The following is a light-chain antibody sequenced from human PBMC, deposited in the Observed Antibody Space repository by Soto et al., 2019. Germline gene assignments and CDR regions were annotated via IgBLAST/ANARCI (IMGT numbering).Light chain of an antibody. CDR2: GAS. V-gene: IGKV3-20*01. J-gene: IGKJ2*01. CDR3: QQYDSSPYT. CDR1: QSVTSSY. Sequence: EIVLTQSPGTLSLSPGERATLSCRASQSVTSSYLAWYQQKPGQAPRLLIYGASSKATGIPDRFSGSWSGADFTLTISTLEPEDFAVYYCQQYDSSPYTFGQGTKLEIK.